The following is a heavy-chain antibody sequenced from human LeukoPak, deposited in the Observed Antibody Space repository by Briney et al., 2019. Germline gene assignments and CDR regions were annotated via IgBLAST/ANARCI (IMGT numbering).Heavy chain of an antibody. Sequence: GESLNIPGKGPGYSFASYWIAWARQIPGKGLEWRGIIYPGDSDTRTSPPFQGQVTISADKSISTAYLQWSSLKASDTAMYYCARLLWLGGLSKGFDYWGQGTLVTVSS. CDR3: ARLLWLGGLSKGFDY. V-gene: IGHV5-51*01. CDR2: IYPGDSDT. CDR1: GYSFASYW. D-gene: IGHD3-10*01. J-gene: IGHJ4*02.